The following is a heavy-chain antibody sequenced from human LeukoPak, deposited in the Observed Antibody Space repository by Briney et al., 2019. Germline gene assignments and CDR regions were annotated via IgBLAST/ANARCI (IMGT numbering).Heavy chain of an antibody. CDR3: AKDPVEWELLNFDY. CDR1: GFTFSSYA. Sequence: GGSLRLSCAASGFTFSSYAMSWVRQAPRKGLEWVSAISGSGGSTYYADSVKGRFTISRDNSKNTLYLQMNSLRAEDTAVYYCAKDPVEWELLNFDYWGQGTLVTVSS. CDR2: ISGSGGST. D-gene: IGHD1-26*01. V-gene: IGHV3-23*01. J-gene: IGHJ4*02.